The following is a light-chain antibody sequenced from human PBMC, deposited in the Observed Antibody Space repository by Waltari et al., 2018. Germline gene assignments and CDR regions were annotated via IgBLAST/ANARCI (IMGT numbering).Light chain of an antibody. CDR2: DVT. CDR1: SSDVGGYNY. Sequence: QSALTQPRSVSGSPGQSVAISCTGTSSDVGGYNYASWYQQHPGKAPKPMIYDVTKRPSGVPDRFSGSKSGNTASLTISGLQADDEADYYCCSYAGPFGGGTKLTVL. J-gene: IGLJ2*01. CDR3: CSYAGP. V-gene: IGLV2-11*01.